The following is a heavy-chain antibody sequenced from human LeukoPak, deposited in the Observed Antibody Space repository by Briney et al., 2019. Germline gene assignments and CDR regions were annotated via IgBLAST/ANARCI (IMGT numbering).Heavy chain of an antibody. D-gene: IGHD3-22*01. Sequence: GASVKVSCKASGYTFTNYGISWVRQAPGQGLEWMGWISAYTGNTNYAQNLQGRVTMTTDTSTSTAYMELRSLRSDDTAVYCCARSGVGYFYDTTGYYPLDYWGQGTLVTVSS. CDR3: ARSGVGYFYDTTGYYPLDY. CDR1: GYTFTNYG. J-gene: IGHJ4*02. V-gene: IGHV1-18*01. CDR2: ISAYTGNT.